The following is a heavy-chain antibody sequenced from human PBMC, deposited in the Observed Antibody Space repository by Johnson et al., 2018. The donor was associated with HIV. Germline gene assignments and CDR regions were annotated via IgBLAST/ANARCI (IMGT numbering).Heavy chain of an antibody. CDR3: ARGDADWNYWGGAFDI. J-gene: IGHJ3*02. D-gene: IGHD1-7*01. Sequence: QVHLVESGGGVVQPGRSLRLSCAVSGFTLSTYGMHWVRQAPGKGPEWVAVMSYDESNKYYADSVKGRFTISRDNSKNTLYLQMNSLRVEDTAVYYCARGDADWNYWGGAFDIWGQGTMVTVSS. CDR1: GFTLSTYG. CDR2: MSYDESNK. V-gene: IGHV3-30*19.